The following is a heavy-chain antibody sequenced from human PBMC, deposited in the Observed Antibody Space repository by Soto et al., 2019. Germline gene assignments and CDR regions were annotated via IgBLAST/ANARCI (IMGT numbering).Heavy chain of an antibody. CDR1: GYSFTRYW. J-gene: IGHJ4*02. CDR2: IYPGDSDI. D-gene: IGHD3-22*01. CDR3: AKEAQYSRDYFDY. V-gene: IGHV5-51*01. Sequence: GESLKISCKGSGYSFTRYWIAWVRQMPGKGLEWMAIIYPGDSDIRYSPSFQGQVTISADKSISTAYLQWSSLKASDTAMYYCAKEAQYSRDYFDYWGQGTLVTVYS.